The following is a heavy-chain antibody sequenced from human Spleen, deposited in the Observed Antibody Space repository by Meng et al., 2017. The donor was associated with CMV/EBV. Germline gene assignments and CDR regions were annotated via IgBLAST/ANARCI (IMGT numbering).Heavy chain of an antibody. CDR1: GYTFTTYD. V-gene: IGHV1-2*02. J-gene: IGHJ4*02. Sequence: ASVKVSCKASGYTFTTYDINWVRQAPGQGLEWMGWINPYSGGTNFAQKFQGRVTMTRDTSISTAYMELSRLRSDDTAVYYCARDLGYCSSPSCSFLDYWGQGTLVTVSS. CDR3: ARDLGYCSSPSCSFLDY. D-gene: IGHD2-2*03. CDR2: INPYSGGT.